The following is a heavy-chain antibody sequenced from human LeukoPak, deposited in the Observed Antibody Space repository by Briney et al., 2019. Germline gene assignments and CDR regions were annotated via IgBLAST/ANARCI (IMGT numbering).Heavy chain of an antibody. J-gene: IGHJ5*02. CDR2: INPHSGVT. D-gene: IGHD3-16*01. CDR1: GYTFSGYY. Sequence: ASVKVSCKTSGYTFSGYYMHWVRQAPGQGLEWVGWINPHSGVTKYAQKFQGRVTVTGDTSINTACMELRSLTSDDTAVYYCARGGVNNYFDPWGQGTLVTVSS. V-gene: IGHV1-2*02. CDR3: ARGGVNNYFDP.